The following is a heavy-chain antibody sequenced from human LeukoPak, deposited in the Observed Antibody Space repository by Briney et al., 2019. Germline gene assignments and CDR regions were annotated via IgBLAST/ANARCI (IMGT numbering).Heavy chain of an antibody. CDR1: GFTFSSYG. V-gene: IGHV3-33*01. Sequence: GGSLRLSCAASGFTFSSYGMHWVRQAPGKGLEWVAVMWYDGSNKYYADSVKGRFTISRDNSKNTLYLQMNSLRAEDTAVYYCARDAGAGDSSGYYYYYYGMDVWGQGTTVTVSS. CDR3: ARDAGAGDSSGYYYYYYGMDV. CDR2: MWYDGSNK. J-gene: IGHJ6*02. D-gene: IGHD3-22*01.